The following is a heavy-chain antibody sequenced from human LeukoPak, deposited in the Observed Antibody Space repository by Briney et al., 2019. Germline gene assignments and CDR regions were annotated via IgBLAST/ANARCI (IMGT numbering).Heavy chain of an antibody. V-gene: IGHV4-39*07. J-gene: IGHJ4*02. CDR3: ARVKVIAAAGYYFDY. D-gene: IGHD6-13*01. CDR1: GGSISGCSYY. CDR2: VCHSGTT. Sequence: SETLSLTCTVSGGSISGCSYYWGWIRQPPGKGLEWIGSVCHSGTTYYNPSLTSRVIISVDTSKNQFSLKLSSVTAADTAVYYCARVKVIAAAGYYFDYWGQGTLVTVSS.